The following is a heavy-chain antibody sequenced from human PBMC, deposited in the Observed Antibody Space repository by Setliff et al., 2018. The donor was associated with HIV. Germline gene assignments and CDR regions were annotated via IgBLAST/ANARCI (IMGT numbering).Heavy chain of an antibody. CDR2: ISSGITYI. CDR3: ARSASSSWYKYFDF. Sequence: PGGSLRLSCAASGFTFSTYTMNWVRQAPGKGLEWVSSISSGITYIYYADSVKGRFTISRDDAKNSLFLQMNSLRAEDTAVYYCARSASSSWYKYFDFWGQGTLVTVS. J-gene: IGHJ4*02. CDR1: GFTFSTYT. V-gene: IGHV3-21*01. D-gene: IGHD6-13*01.